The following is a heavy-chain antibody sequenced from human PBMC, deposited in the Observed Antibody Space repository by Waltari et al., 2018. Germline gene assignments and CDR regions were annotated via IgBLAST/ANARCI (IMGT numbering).Heavy chain of an antibody. Sequence: EVRLVQSGGGLVQPGGSLRLSCVASGFTFGGSWMSWVRQSPEKGLEFVANIDQDGSTTNYMGPVKGRFTSSRDNAKNSVYLQMNSLRVDDTAVYFCARDPFHSSFDYWGQGALVTVSS. J-gene: IGHJ4*02. CDR1: GFTFGGSW. CDR2: IDQDGSTT. V-gene: IGHV3-7*01. CDR3: ARDPFHSSFDY. D-gene: IGHD3-16*01.